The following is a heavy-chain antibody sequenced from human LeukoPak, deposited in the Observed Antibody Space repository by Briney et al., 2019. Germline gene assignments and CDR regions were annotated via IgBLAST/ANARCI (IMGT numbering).Heavy chain of an antibody. CDR1: DGSISSGGYS. CDR2: IYHSGST. Sequence: SETLSLTCAVSDGSISSGGYSWSWIRQPPGKGLEWIGYIYHSGSTYYNPSLKSRVTISVDRSKNQFSLKLSSVTAADTAVYYCARLFDILTGYGMDVWGQGTTVTVSS. CDR3: ARLFDILTGYGMDV. J-gene: IGHJ6*02. V-gene: IGHV4-30-2*01. D-gene: IGHD3-9*01.